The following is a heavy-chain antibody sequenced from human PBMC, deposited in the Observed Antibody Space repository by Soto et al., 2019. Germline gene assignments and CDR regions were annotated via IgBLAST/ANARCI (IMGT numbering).Heavy chain of an antibody. D-gene: IGHD4-17*01. J-gene: IGHJ6*02. CDR3: VRRSTVSYYAVDV. V-gene: IGHV3-30-3*01. Sequence: GGSLRLSCAASGFIFSSYEMHWVRQAPGKGLEWVSFTSYDGTNNYYADSVKGRFIVPRDNSRDTLYLQMNSLRPEDTALYYCVRRSTVSYYAVDVWGQGTTVTVSS. CDR1: GFIFSSYE. CDR2: TSYDGTNN.